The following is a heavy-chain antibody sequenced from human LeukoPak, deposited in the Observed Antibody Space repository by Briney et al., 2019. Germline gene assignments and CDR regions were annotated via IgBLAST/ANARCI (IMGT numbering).Heavy chain of an antibody. J-gene: IGHJ5*02. Sequence: PSETLSLTCAVYGGSFSGYYWSWIRQPPGKGLEWIGEINHSGSTNYNPSLKSRVTISVDTSKNQFSLKLSSVTAADTAVYYCARIKGRSLLHNWFDPWGQGTLVTVSS. V-gene: IGHV4-34*01. CDR3: ARIKGRSLLHNWFDP. D-gene: IGHD3-22*01. CDR2: INHSGST. CDR1: GGSFSGYY.